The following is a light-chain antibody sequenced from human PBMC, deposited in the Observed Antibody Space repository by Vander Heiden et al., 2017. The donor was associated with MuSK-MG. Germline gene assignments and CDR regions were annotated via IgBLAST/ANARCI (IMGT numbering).Light chain of an antibody. J-gene: IGKJ1*01. CDR2: DAS. CDR3: QQRSNWPRT. Sequence: EIVLTQSPAPLSLSPRERATLSCRASQSVSSYLAWYQQKPGQAPRLLIYDASNRATGIPARFSGSGSGTDFTLTISSLEPEDFAVYYCQQRSNWPRTFGQGTKVEIK. V-gene: IGKV3-11*01. CDR1: QSVSSY.